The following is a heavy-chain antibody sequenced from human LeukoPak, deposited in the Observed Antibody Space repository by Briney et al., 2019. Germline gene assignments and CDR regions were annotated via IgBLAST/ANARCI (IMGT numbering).Heavy chain of an antibody. V-gene: IGHV4-34*01. CDR1: GGSFSGYY. D-gene: IGHD3-22*01. CDR2: INHSGST. CDR3: ARERPRYYYDSSGYSDY. Sequence: SETLSPTCAVYGGSFSGYYWSWIRQPPGKGLEWIGEINHSGSTNYNPSLKSRVTISVDTSKNQFSLKLSSVTAADTAVYYCARERPRYYYDSSGYSDYWGQGTLVTVSS. J-gene: IGHJ4*02.